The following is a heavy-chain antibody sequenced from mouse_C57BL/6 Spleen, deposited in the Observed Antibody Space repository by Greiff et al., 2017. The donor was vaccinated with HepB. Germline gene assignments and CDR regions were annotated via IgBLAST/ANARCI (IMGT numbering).Heavy chain of an antibody. J-gene: IGHJ2*01. V-gene: IGHV5-17*01. CDR1: GFTFSDYG. CDR3: AKGTYYSNRGDFDY. Sequence: EVKLVESGGGLVKPGGSLKLSCAASGFTFSDYGIHWVRQAPEKGLEWVAYISSGSSTIYYADTVKGRFTISRDNAKNTLFLQMTSLRSEDTAMYYCAKGTYYSNRGDFDYWGQGTTLTVSS. D-gene: IGHD2-5*01. CDR2: ISSGSSTI.